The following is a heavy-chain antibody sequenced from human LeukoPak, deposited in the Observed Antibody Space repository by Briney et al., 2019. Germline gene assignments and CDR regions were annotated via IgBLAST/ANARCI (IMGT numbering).Heavy chain of an antibody. CDR2: ISSSSSTI. D-gene: IGHD3-10*01. J-gene: IGHJ5*02. CDR3: ARERVTMVRGDRWFDP. Sequence: PGGSLRLSCAASGFTFSNYSMNWVRQAPGKGLEWVSYISSSSSTIYYADSVKGRFTISRDNAKNSLYLQMNSLRAEDTAVYYCARERVTMVRGDRWFDPWGQGTLVTVSS. V-gene: IGHV3-48*04. CDR1: GFTFSNYS.